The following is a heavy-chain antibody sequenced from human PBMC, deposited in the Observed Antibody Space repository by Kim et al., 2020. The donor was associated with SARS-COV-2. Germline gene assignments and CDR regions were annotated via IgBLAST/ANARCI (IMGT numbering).Heavy chain of an antibody. CDR2: VSDSGSTV. CDR1: GFTFSTYN. CDR3: ARGQDSSACCDL. V-gene: IGHV3-48*02. J-gene: IGHJ4*01. D-gene: IGHD3-22*01. Sequence: GGSLRLSCAASGFTFSTYNMNWVRQAPGRGLEWFSYVSDSGSTVYYADSVKGRFTISRDNARNSLYLQMNSLRDEDTAVYYCARGQDSSACCDLWGQGTLVTVPS.